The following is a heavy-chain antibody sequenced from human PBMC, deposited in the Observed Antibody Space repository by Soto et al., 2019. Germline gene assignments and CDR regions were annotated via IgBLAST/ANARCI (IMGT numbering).Heavy chain of an antibody. CDR1: GFTFSSYS. CDR2: ISSSSSYI. Sequence: PGGSLRLSCAASGFTFSSYSMNWVRQAPGKGLEWVSSISSSSSYIYYADSVKGRFTISRDNAKNSLYLQMNSLRAEDTAVYYCARASTVTTSYYFDYWGQGTLVTVS. J-gene: IGHJ4*02. D-gene: IGHD4-17*01. CDR3: ARASTVTTSYYFDY. V-gene: IGHV3-21*01.